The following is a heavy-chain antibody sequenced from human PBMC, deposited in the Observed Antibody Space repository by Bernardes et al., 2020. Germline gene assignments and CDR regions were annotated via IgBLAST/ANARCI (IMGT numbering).Heavy chain of an antibody. CDR1: GCSVSSGSYY. V-gene: IGHV4-61*01. D-gene: IGHD3-9*01. CDR3: VRGRLRYFDWLPDD. CDR2: IYYSGST. J-gene: IGHJ4*02. Sequence: SETLSLTCTVSGCSVSSGSYYWIWIRQPPGKGLVWIGYIYYSGSTNYNPSLKSRVTISVDTSKNQFSLELSSVTAADTAVYYCVRGRLRYFDWLPDDWGQGTLVTVSS.